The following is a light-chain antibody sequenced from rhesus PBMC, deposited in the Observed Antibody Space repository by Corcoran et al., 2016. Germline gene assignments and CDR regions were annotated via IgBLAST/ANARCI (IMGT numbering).Light chain of an antibody. V-gene: IGKV1S12*01. CDR1: QNIYSN. CDR2: AAS. J-gene: IGKJ4*01. CDR3: QHYYDNPLT. Sequence: DIQMTQSPSALSASVGDRVTISCRASQNIYSNLAWYQQKPGKAPKLLIYAASRLQMGIPSRFSGRGTGTDFTLTISSLQPEDSAAYYCQHYYDNPLTFGGGTKVEIK.